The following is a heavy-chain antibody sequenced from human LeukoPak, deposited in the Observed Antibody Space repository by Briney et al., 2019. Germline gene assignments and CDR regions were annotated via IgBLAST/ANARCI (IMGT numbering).Heavy chain of an antibody. D-gene: IGHD2-15*01. CDR3: ARDRYCSGGSCRLEAFDY. V-gene: IGHV1-46*01. CDR2: INPSGGST. CDR1: GYTFTSYY. Sequence: ASVKVSCKASGYTFTSYYMHWVRQAPGQGLEWMGIINPSGGSTSYAQKFQGRVTMTRDTSTSTVYMELSSLRSEDTTVYYCARDRYCSGGSCRLEAFDYWGQGSLVTVSS. J-gene: IGHJ4*02.